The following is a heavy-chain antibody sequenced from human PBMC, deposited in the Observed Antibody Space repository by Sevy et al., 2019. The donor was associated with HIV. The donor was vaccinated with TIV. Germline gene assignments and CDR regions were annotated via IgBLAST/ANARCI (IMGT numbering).Heavy chain of an antibody. CDR2: ISAYNGNT. CDR1: GYTFTSYG. Sequence: ASVKVSCKASGYTFTSYGISWVRQAPGQGLEWMGWISAYNGNTNYAQKLQGRVTMTIDTSTSTAYMELRSLRSDDTVVYYCARGEGYGDSNYYYGMDVWGQGTTVTVSS. D-gene: IGHD4-17*01. J-gene: IGHJ6*02. V-gene: IGHV1-18*01. CDR3: ARGEGYGDSNYYYGMDV.